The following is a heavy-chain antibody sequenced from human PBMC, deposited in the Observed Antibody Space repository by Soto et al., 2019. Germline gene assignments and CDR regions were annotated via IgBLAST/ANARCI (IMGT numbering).Heavy chain of an antibody. J-gene: IGHJ4*02. CDR3: ARVATAMTYDF. CDR1: GFSLSTNT. V-gene: IGHV3-30*04. Sequence: GSLRLSCAASGFSLSTNTMHWVRQVPGKGLEWVASISNDGRRKYYADFVKGRFTISRDTANNILYLEMNSLRAEDTSLYYCARVATAMTYDFWGQGTQVTVSS. CDR2: ISNDGRRK. D-gene: IGHD2-21*02.